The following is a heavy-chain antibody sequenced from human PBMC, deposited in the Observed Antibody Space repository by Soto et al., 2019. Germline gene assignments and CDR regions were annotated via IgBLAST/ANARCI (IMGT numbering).Heavy chain of an antibody. V-gene: IGHV4-30-4*01. CDR1: GGSISSGDYY. J-gene: IGHJ3*02. CDR2: IYYSGST. D-gene: IGHD2-2*02. CDR3: ARGIVVVPAAIRRGAFDI. Sequence: ASETLSLTCTVSGGSISSGDYYWSWIRQPPGKGLEWIGYIYYSGSTYYNPSLKSRVTISVDTSKNQFSLKLSSVTAADTAVYCCARGIVVVPAAIRRGAFDIWGQGTMVTVSS.